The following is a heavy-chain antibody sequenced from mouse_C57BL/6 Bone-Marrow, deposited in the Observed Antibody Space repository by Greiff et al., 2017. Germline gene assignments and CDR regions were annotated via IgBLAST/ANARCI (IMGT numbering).Heavy chain of an antibody. Sequence: QVQLQQSGPELVKPGASVKISCKASGYTFTDYYINWVKQRPGQGLEWIGWIFPGSGTTSYNQKFKGKATLTVDQSSSTAYMQLNSLTSEDSAVYYCASRWLLRSYAMDYWGQGTSVTVSS. CDR2: IFPGSGTT. CDR1: GYTFTDYY. V-gene: IGHV1-84*01. CDR3: ASRWLLRSYAMDY. D-gene: IGHD2-3*01. J-gene: IGHJ4*01.